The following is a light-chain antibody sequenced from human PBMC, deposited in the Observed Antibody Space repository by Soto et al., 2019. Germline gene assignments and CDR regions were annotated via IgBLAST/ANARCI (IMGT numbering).Light chain of an antibody. J-gene: IGKJ1*01. V-gene: IGKV1-39*01. CDR3: LQSYSTLST. Sequence: DIQMTQSPSSLSASVGDRVTITCRASQSISSYLNWYQQKQGKAPKLLIYAASSLQSGVPSRFSGSGSGTDFTLTISSLQAEDFATYYCLQSYSTLSTFGQGTKVEIK. CDR2: AAS. CDR1: QSISSY.